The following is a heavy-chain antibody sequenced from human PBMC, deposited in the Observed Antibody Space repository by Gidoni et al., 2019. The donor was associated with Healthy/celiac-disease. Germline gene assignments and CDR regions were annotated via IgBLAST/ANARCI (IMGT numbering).Heavy chain of an antibody. CDR3: ARGEPPKYGDYWYFDL. J-gene: IGHJ2*01. CDR1: GGSISSGSYY. D-gene: IGHD4-17*01. CDR2: IYTSGST. Sequence: QVQLQESGPGLVKPSQTLSLTCTVSGGSISSGSYYWSWIRQPAGKGLEWIGRIYTSGSTNYNPSLKSRVTISVDTSKNQFSLKLSSVTAADTAVYYCARGEPPKYGDYWYFDLWGRGTLVTVSS. V-gene: IGHV4-61*02.